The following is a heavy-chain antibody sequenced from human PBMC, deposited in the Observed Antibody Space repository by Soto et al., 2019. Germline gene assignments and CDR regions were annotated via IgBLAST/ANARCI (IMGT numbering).Heavy chain of an antibody. D-gene: IGHD3-16*02. CDR2: ISAYNGNT. CDR1: GYTFTSYG. Sequence: ASVKVSCKASGYTFTSYGISWVRQAPGQGLEWMGWISAYNGNTNYAQKLQGRVTMTTDTSTSTAYMELRSLRSDDTAVYYCARRARDYIWGSYRFDYWGQGTLVTVSS. V-gene: IGHV1-18*01. CDR3: ARRARDYIWGSYRFDY. J-gene: IGHJ4*02.